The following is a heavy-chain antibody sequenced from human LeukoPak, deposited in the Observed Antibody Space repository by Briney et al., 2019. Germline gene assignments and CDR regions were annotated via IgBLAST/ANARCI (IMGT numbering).Heavy chain of an antibody. CDR2: INPSGGST. J-gene: IGHJ4*02. D-gene: IGHD5-18*01. CDR1: GYTFTSYY. CDR3: ARASPRGYNSEG. Sequence: ASVKVSCKASGYTFTSYYMHWVRQAPGQGLGWMGIINPSGGSTSYAQKFQGRVTMTRDMSTSTVYMELSSLRSEDTAVYYCARASPRGYNSEGWGQGTLVTVSS. V-gene: IGHV1-46*01.